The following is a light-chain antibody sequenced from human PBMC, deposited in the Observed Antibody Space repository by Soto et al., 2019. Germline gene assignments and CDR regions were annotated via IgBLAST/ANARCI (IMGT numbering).Light chain of an antibody. V-gene: IGKV3D-15*03. J-gene: IGKJ2*03. CDR2: GAS. CDR1: QRVNSN. CDR3: QG. Sequence: ERATLSCRARQRVNSNLAWYQQRPGQAPRLLIYGASKRAIGLPARFSGSGSGTEFTLTIFFFPSEEGPSYFRQGFG.